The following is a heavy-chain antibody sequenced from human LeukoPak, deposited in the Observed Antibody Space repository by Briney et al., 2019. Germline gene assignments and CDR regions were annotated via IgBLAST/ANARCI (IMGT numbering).Heavy chain of an antibody. Sequence: PGGSLRLSCAASGFTFDKYWMHWVRQAPGKGLVWVSRINSDGSSTRYADSVKGRFTMSRDNAKNTLYLQMNSLRGEDTAVYYCARRGYSSGWNRFDYWGQGTLVTVSS. CDR1: GFTFDKYW. D-gene: IGHD6-25*01. CDR2: INSDGSST. CDR3: ARRGYSSGWNRFDY. J-gene: IGHJ4*02. V-gene: IGHV3-74*01.